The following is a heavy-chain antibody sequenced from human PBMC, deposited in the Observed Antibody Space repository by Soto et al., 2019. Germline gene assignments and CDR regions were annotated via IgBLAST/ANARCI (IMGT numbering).Heavy chain of an antibody. V-gene: IGHV4-4*09. J-gene: IGHJ4*02. CDR3: ASRRLEYCSSASCYVFDW. CDR1: GGSISSYY. CDR2: LYFNGGT. D-gene: IGHD2-2*01. Sequence: SGTLSLTCTVSGGSISSYYWSWIRQPPGKGLEWIGYLYFNGGTPYNPSLRTPISMSLDTSKKHFSLKMRSVTGADTAVYYCASRRLEYCSSASCYVFDWWGQGALVTVSS.